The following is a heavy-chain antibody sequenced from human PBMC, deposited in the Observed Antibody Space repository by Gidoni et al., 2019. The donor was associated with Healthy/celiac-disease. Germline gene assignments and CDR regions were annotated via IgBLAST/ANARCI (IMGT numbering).Heavy chain of an antibody. CDR3: AHSRNDYPDYYYYGMDV. Sequence: QITLKESGPTLVNPTQPLTLTCTFSGFSLSTSGVVVGCIRQPPGKDLEWLEIIYWNDDKRYSPYLKRRITITKDTSKNQVVLTMNNMDPVDTATYYCAHSRNDYPDYYYYGMDVWGQGTTVTGSS. J-gene: IGHJ6*02. V-gene: IGHV2-5*01. D-gene: IGHD4-17*01. CDR2: IYWNDDK. CDR1: GFSLSTSGVV.